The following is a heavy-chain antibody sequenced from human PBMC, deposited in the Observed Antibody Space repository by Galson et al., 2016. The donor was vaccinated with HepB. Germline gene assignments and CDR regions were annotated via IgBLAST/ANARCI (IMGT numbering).Heavy chain of an antibody. CDR1: GGSFSGYY. Sequence: SETLSLTCGVYGGSFSGYYCSWIRQSPGKGLEWIGGISHSGSTNYNPSLKSRVTISVDTSKNHFSLSLRSVTAADTAVYYCARGRAIAAVQNYWGQGTLVTVSS. J-gene: IGHJ4*02. CDR3: ARGRAIAAVQNY. D-gene: IGHD6-13*01. V-gene: IGHV4-34*01. CDR2: ISHSGST.